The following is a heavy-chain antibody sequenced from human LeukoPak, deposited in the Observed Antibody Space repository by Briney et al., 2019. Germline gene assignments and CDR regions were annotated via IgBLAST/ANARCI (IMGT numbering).Heavy chain of an antibody. CDR2: ISGGGVST. Sequence: GGSLRLSCAASGFAFSTFAMTWVRQAPGKGLEWVSAISGGGVSTYYADSVKARFTISRDNSKNTLYLQMNSLRAEDTAVYYCARADDFWSGYPFYWGQGTLVTVSS. V-gene: IGHV3-23*01. J-gene: IGHJ4*02. CDR3: ARADDFWSGYPFY. D-gene: IGHD3-3*01. CDR1: GFAFSTFA.